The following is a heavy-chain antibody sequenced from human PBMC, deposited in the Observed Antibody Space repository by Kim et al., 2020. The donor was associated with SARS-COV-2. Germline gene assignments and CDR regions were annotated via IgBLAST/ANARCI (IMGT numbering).Heavy chain of an antibody. CDR2: INYIGNT. CDR1: GDSISRSSNY. V-gene: IGHV4-39*01. Sequence: SETLSLTCTVSGDSISRSSNYWGWIRQPPGKGLEWIGSINYIGNTYYNPSLKSRVTISVDTSKNQFSLKMRSVTAADTAVYYCARLVSENSAVEYWGQGTLVTVSS. J-gene: IGHJ4*02. CDR3: ARLVSENSAVEY.